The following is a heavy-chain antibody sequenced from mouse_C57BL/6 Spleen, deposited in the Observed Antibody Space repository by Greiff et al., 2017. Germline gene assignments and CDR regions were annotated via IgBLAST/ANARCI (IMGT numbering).Heavy chain of an antibody. D-gene: IGHD1-1*01. CDR3: ASLITTGMDY. V-gene: IGHV5-12*01. J-gene: IGHJ4*01. CDR2: ISNGGGST. Sequence: EVKVVESGGGLVRPGGSLKLSCAASGFTFSDYYMYWVRQTPEKRLEWVAYISNGGGSTYYPDTVKGRFTISRDNAKNTLYLQMSRLKSEDTAMYYCASLITTGMDYWGQGTSVTVSS. CDR1: GFTFSDYY.